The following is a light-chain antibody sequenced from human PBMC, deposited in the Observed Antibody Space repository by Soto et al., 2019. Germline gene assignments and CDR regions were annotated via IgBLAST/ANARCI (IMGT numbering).Light chain of an antibody. CDR1: SSDVGGYNY. CDR2: EVN. J-gene: IGLJ2*01. V-gene: IGLV2-8*01. CDR3: SSYAGSNNLL. Sequence: QPVLTQPPSASGSPGQSVTISCTGTSSDVGGYNYVSWYQQHPGKAPKLMIYEVNERPSGVPDRFSGSKSGNTASLTVSGLQAEDEADYYCSSYAGSNNLLFGGGTKLTVL.